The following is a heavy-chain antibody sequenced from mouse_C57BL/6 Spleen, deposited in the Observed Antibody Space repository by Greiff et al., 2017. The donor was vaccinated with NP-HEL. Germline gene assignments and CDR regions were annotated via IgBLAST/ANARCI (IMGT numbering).Heavy chain of an antibody. CDR1: GYTFTSYW. J-gene: IGHJ2*01. V-gene: IGHV1-52*01. Sequence: QVQLQQPGAELVRPGSSVKLSCKASGYTFTSYWMHWVKQRPIQGLEWIGNIDPSDSETHYNQKFKDKATLTVDKSSSTAYMQLSSLTSEDSAVYCYARGSKTGSLGYWGQGTTLTVSS. CDR2: IDPSDSET. CDR3: ARGSKTGSLGY.